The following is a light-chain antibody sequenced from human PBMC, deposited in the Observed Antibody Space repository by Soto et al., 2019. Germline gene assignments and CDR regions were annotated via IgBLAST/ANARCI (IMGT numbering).Light chain of an antibody. CDR3: QQYGSPPVA. CDR2: GAS. Sequence: EIVLTQSPGTLSLSPGERATLSCRASQSVSSSYLAWYQQKPGQAPRLLIYGASSRATGIPDRFSGSGSGTDFTLTISRLEPEDFAVYYCQQYGSPPVAFGQGTKGEIK. CDR1: QSVSSSY. J-gene: IGKJ1*01. V-gene: IGKV3-20*01.